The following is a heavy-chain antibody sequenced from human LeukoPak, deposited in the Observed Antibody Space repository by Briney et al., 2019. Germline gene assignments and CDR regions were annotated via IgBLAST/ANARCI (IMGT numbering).Heavy chain of an antibody. CDR1: GYNFTTYG. CDR2: ISPDNGNT. D-gene: IGHD3-3*01. Sequence: ASVKVSCKASGYNFTTYGIAWVRQAPGHGLEWMGWISPDNGNTNYAQNLQGRDTMTRDTSTSTAYMELKSLRSDDTAVYYCARHLFWVVPIDNWGQGTLVTVSS. J-gene: IGHJ4*02. CDR3: ARHLFWVVPIDN. V-gene: IGHV1-18*01.